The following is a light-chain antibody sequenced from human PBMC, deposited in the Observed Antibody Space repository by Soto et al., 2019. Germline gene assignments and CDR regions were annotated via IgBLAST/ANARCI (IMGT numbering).Light chain of an antibody. V-gene: IGKV1-5*01. Sequence: DIQMTQSPSTLSASVGDRVTITCRASQSISSWLAWYQQKPGKAPKLLIYDASSLESGVPSRFSGSGSGTEFTLPLSSLQPDDFATYYCQQSATFGQGTKVEIK. CDR3: QQSAT. CDR1: QSISSW. J-gene: IGKJ1*01. CDR2: DAS.